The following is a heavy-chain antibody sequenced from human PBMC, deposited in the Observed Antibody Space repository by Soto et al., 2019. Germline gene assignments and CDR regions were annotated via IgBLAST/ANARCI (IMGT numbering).Heavy chain of an antibody. CDR3: ARTIVLMVYATGPGHWYFDL. D-gene: IGHD2-8*01. CDR2: IIPIFGTA. V-gene: IGHV1-69*13. Sequence: PSVKVSCKASGGTFSSYAISWVRQAPGQGLEWMGGIIPIFGTANYAQKFQGRVTITADESTSTAYMELSSLRSEDTAVYYCARTIVLMVYATGPGHWYFDLWGRGTLVTVSS. J-gene: IGHJ2*01. CDR1: GGTFSSYA.